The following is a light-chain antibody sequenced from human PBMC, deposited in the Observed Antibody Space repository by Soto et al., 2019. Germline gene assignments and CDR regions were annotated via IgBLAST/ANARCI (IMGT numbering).Light chain of an antibody. Sequence: QSALTQPASVSGSPGQSITISCTGTSSDVGGYNYVSWYQQHPGKAPKLMIYDVRNRPSGVSNRFSGSKSVNTASLTISGLQAEDEADYHCSSYTTIRTYVFGTGTKVTV. V-gene: IGLV2-14*03. CDR3: SSYTTIRTYV. CDR2: DVR. CDR1: SSDVGGYNY. J-gene: IGLJ1*01.